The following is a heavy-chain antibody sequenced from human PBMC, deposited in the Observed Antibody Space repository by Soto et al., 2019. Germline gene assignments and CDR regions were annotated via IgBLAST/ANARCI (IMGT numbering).Heavy chain of an antibody. J-gene: IGHJ4*02. Sequence: ASVKVSCKASGYTFTGYAIHWVRQAPGQRPEWMGWINGGNGDTKYSQKFQGRVTITRDTSASTAYMELTSLGSEDTAVYHCARGYCSSTSCQYYFDYWGQGTLVTVS. V-gene: IGHV1-3*01. D-gene: IGHD2-2*01. CDR3: ARGYCSSTSCQYYFDY. CDR1: GYTFTGYA. CDR2: INGGNGDT.